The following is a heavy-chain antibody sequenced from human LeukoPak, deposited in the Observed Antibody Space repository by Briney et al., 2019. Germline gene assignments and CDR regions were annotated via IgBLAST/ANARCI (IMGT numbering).Heavy chain of an antibody. Sequence: GGSLRLSCAASGFTFDDYAMHWVRQAPGKGLEWVSGISWNSGSIGYADSVKGRFTISRDNAKNSLYLQMNSLRAEDTALYYCAKDRDVTIFVVVTNPDWGQGTLVTVSS. V-gene: IGHV3-9*01. CDR1: GFTFDDYA. CDR3: AKDRDVTIFVVVTNPD. J-gene: IGHJ4*02. D-gene: IGHD3-3*01. CDR2: ISWNSGSI.